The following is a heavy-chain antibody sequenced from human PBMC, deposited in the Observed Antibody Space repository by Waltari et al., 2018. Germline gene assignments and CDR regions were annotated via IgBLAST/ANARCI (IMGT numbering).Heavy chain of an antibody. CDR3: ARDPDADSSGYYSGY. Sequence: QVQLQESGPGLVKPSETLSLTCAVSGSSISSGYYWGWIRQPPGKGLEWIGTIYHSGYPYDNPSLKSRVTISVTTSKNQFSLKLTSVTAADTAVYYCARDPDADSSGYYSGYWGQGTLVTVSS. CDR2: IYHSGYP. D-gene: IGHD3-22*01. CDR1: GSSISSGYY. V-gene: IGHV4-38-2*02. J-gene: IGHJ4*02.